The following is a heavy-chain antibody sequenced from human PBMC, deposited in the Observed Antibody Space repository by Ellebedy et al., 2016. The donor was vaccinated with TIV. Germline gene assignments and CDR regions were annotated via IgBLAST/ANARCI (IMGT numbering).Heavy chain of an antibody. CDR3: ARDRTRGRYYDSYGMDV. D-gene: IGHD3-22*01. CDR2: ISYDGSNK. J-gene: IGHJ6*02. V-gene: IGHV3-30-3*01. CDR1: GFTFSSYA. Sequence: GESLKISCAASGFTFSSYAMHWVRQAPGKGLEWVAVISYDGSNKYYADSVKGRFTISRDNAKNSLYLQMNSLRAEDTAVYYCARDRTRGRYYDSYGMDVWGQGTTVTVSS.